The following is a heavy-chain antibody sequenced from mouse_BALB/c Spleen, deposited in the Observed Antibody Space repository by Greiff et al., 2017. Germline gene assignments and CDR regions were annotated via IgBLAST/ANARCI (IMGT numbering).Heavy chain of an antibody. CDR3: ARAAYDYDDAMDY. J-gene: IGHJ4*01. Sequence: EVQGVESGGGLVQPGGSLKLSCAASGFTFSSYGMYWVRQTPEKRLEWVATISDGGSYTYYPDSVKGRFTISRDNAKNNLYLQMSSLKSEDTAMYYCARAAYDYDDAMDYWGQGTSVTVSS. CDR2: ISDGGSYT. CDR1: GFTFSSYG. D-gene: IGHD2-4*01. V-gene: IGHV5-4*02.